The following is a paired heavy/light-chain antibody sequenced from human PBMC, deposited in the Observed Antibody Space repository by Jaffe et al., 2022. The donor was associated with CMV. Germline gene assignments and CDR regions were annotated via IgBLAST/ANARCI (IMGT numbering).Heavy chain of an antibody. CDR2: VNRGGTT. J-gene: IGHJ5*02. Sequence: QVQLQQWGAGLLKPSETLSLTCAVHGGSFSGYTWSWIRQPQGKGLEWIGEVNRGGTTTSNPPLRSRVTISLDTSKNQFSLKLSGVTAADTAVYYCARSGPIPTRRTTETSRHKWFDPWGQGTLVTVSS. V-gene: IGHV4-34*01. CDR1: GGSFSGYT. CDR3: ARSGPIPTRRTTETSRHKWFDP. D-gene: IGHD4-17*01.
Light chain of an antibody. CDR3: QQYNNWPPLT. CDR1: QSISSN. J-gene: IGKJ4*01. CDR2: AAS. Sequence: ETVMTQSPATLSVSPGERATLSCRASQSISSNLAWYQQKPGQAPRLLIYAASTRATGIPARFSGSGSGTEFTLTISSLQSEDFAFYYCQQYNNWPPLTFGGGTKVEIK. V-gene: IGKV3-15*01.